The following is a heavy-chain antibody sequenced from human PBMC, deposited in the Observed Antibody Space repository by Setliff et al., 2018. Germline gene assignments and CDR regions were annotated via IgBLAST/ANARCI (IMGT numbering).Heavy chain of an antibody. CDR1: GFSFGSFS. V-gene: IGHV3-11*01. CDR2: ISSSGSTI. D-gene: IGHD4-17*01. Sequence: GGSLRLSCAASGFSFGSFSMSWVRQAPGKGLEWVSYISSSGSTIYYADSVKGRFTISRDNAKNSLYLQMNSLRAEDTAVYYCARFSPHSTVTGYGYWGQGTLVTVSS. CDR3: ARFSPHSTVTGYGY. J-gene: IGHJ4*02.